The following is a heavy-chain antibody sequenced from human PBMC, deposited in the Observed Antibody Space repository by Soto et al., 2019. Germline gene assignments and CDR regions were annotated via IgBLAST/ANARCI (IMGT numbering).Heavy chain of an antibody. V-gene: IGHV3-23*01. D-gene: IGHD6-19*01. CDR1: GFTFSSYA. J-gene: IGHJ4*02. Sequence: EVQLLESGGSLKQPGGSLRLSCAASGFTFSSYAMSWVRQAPGKGLEWVSAISAGGDTTYYADSVKGRFTITRDNSKNTLYLQMNSLRAADTAVYYCAKDHGYAGGWHTPYYSDSWGQGTLVTVSS. CDR2: ISAGGDTT. CDR3: AKDHGYAGGWHTPYYSDS.